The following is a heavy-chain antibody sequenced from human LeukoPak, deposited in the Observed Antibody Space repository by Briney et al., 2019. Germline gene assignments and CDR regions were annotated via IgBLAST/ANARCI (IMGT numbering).Heavy chain of an antibody. CDR2: IYYSGST. CDR1: GGSISSGGYY. J-gene: IGHJ4*02. V-gene: IGHV4-31*03. Sequence: SETLSLTCTVSGGSISSGGYYWSWIRQHPGKGLEWIGYIYYSGSTYYNPSLKSRVTISVDTSKNQFSLKLSSVTAADTAVYYCASSSSGRYYDSSGYYYGLDYWGQGTLVTVSS. D-gene: IGHD3-22*01. CDR3: ASSSSGRYYDSSGYYYGLDY.